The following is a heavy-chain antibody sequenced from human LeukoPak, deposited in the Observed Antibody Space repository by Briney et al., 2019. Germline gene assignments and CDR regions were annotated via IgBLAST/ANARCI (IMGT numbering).Heavy chain of an antibody. CDR1: RFSFSSHW. D-gene: IGHD3-10*01. V-gene: IGHV3-7*05. Sequence: PGGSLRLSCAASRFSFSSHWMSWVRQAPGKGLEWVANINQDGSEKYYVDSVKGRFSISRDNAKNSLYLQMNSLRAEDTAVYYCARSNREFASGSGDYWGQGTLVTVSS. J-gene: IGHJ4*02. CDR3: ARSNREFASGSGDY. CDR2: INQDGSEK.